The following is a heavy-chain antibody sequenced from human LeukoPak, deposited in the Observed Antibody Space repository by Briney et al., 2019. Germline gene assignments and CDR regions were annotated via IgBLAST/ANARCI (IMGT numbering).Heavy chain of an antibody. D-gene: IGHD1-26*01. V-gene: IGHV3-21*06. Sequence: PGGSLRLSCADSGFTFISYTMNWVRQAPGRGLEWVSSISSSNIYIYYADSVKGRFTISRDNAKNSLFLQMDSLRAEDTAVYYCARARDLLSGDQSFDYWGQGTLVTVSS. CDR2: ISSSNIYI. CDR1: GFTFISYT. J-gene: IGHJ4*02. CDR3: ARARDLLSGDQSFDY.